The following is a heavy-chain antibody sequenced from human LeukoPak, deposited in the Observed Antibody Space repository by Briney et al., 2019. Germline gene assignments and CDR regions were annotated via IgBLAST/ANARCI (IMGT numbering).Heavy chain of an antibody. D-gene: IGHD2-8*02. CDR3: ARAGGSHGDFDY. V-gene: IGHV3-21*01. CDR2: ISSSSSYI. J-gene: IGHJ4*02. Sequence: PGGSLRLSCAASGFTFSSYSMNWVRQAPGKGLEWVSSISSSSSYIYYADSVKGRFTISRDNAKNSLYLQMNSLRAEDTAVYYCARAGGSHGDFDYWGQGTLVTVSS. CDR1: GFTFSSYS.